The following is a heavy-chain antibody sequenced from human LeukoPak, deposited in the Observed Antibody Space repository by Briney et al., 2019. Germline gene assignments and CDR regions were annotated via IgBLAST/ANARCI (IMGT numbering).Heavy chain of an antibody. V-gene: IGHV3-23*01. CDR3: TTGDSGWYPIDF. J-gene: IGHJ4*02. CDR1: GFSLSNNA. CDR2: ISESDKAT. D-gene: IGHD6-19*01. Sequence: HPGGSLRLSCAASGFSLSNNAMSWVRQAPGKGLEWVSTISESDKATYYADSVKGRFTISGDISKNTLFLQMNSLRVEDTAVYYCTTGDSGWYPIDFWGQGALVTVSS.